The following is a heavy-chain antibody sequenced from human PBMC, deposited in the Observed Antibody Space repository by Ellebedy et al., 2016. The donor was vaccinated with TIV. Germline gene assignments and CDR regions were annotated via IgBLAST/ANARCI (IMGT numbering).Heavy chain of an antibody. V-gene: IGHV4-34*01. J-gene: IGHJ4*02. CDR2: INRSGST. D-gene: IGHD6-19*01. Sequence: MPSETLSLTCAVYGGSFSDYYWSWIRQPPGKGLEWIGEINRSGSTNYNPSLKSRVTISVDTSKNQFSLNLRSVTAADTAVYYCARRAGWSYYFDYWGQGTLVTVSS. CDR3: ARRAGWSYYFDY. CDR1: GGSFSDYY.